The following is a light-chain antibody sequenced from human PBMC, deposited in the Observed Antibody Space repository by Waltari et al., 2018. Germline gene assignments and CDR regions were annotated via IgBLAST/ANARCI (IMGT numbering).Light chain of an antibody. Sequence: QSALTQPSSVSGSPGQSITIPCTGSTSDIGDYHYVSWYQQHPGKAPNLVIYDVNNRPAGISNRFSGSKAGNTASLAISGLQAEDEADYYCSSYTSLTNLFVVFGGGTKVTVL. J-gene: IGLJ2*01. CDR2: DVN. CDR1: TSDIGDYHY. V-gene: IGLV2-14*03. CDR3: SSYTSLTNLFVV.